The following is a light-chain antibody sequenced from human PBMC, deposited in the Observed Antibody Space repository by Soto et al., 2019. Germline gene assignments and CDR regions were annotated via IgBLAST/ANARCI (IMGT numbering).Light chain of an antibody. CDR3: QQYNSYSET. Sequence: DIQMTQSASALSESVLDRVTITCLASQSISSWLAWYQQKPGKAPKLLIYDASSLESGVPSRFSGNGSGTEFTLTISSLQPDDFATYYCQQYNSYSETFGQGTKVDIK. CDR2: DAS. J-gene: IGKJ1*01. CDR1: QSISSW. V-gene: IGKV1-5*01.